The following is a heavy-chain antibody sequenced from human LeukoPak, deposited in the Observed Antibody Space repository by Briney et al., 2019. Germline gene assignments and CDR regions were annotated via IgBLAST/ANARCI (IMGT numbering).Heavy chain of an antibody. CDR1: GFTFSNYG. Sequence: GGSLRLSCAASGFTFSNYGMHWVRQAPGKWREWVAVVSSDGSIDYYADSLRGRFTVSRDNSKNTMFLQFNALSPEDTAVYYCAREGMGTTFSAWFDPWGQGTLVTVSS. CDR3: AREGMGTTFSAWFDP. D-gene: IGHD1-7*01. CDR2: VSSDGSID. J-gene: IGHJ5*02. V-gene: IGHV3-30*03.